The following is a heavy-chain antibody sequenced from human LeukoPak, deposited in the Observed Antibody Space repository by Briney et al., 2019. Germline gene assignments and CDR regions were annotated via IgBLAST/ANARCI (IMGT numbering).Heavy chain of an antibody. Sequence: GESLKISCKGSGYSFTSYWIGWVRQMPGKGLEWMGIICPGDSDTRYSPSFQGQVTISADKSISTAYLQWSSLKASDTAMYYCARPVVPAANAFDIWGQGTMVTVSS. CDR1: GYSFTSYW. V-gene: IGHV5-51*01. D-gene: IGHD2-2*01. J-gene: IGHJ3*02. CDR2: ICPGDSDT. CDR3: ARPVVPAANAFDI.